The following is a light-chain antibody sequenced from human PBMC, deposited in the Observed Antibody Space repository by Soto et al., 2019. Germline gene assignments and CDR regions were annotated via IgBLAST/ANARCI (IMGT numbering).Light chain of an antibody. CDR3: ISYTSDDVRYV. V-gene: IGLV2-14*01. Sequence: QSVLTQPASVSGSPGQSITISCTGTSSDVGAYNFVSWYQQHPGKAPKLIVSEVSHRPSGVSNRFSGSKSGNTASLTISGLQSEDEADYYCISYTSDDVRYVFGTGTKVTVL. CDR2: EVS. CDR1: SSDVGAYNF. J-gene: IGLJ1*01.